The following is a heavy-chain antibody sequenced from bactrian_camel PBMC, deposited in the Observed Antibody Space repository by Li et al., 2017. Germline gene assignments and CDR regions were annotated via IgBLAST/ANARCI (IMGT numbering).Heavy chain of an antibody. Sequence: HVQLVESGGGSVQAGGSLRLSCTYSGNTFIRNCMGWSRQAEGQQREGVAGIADDGSTSYADSVKGRFTISKDDAKNTLYLQMDSLKPQDTAMYYCGRWTTTCSGRACACAVVPESDYDNWGQGTQVTVS. J-gene: IGHJ4*01. D-gene: IGHD2*01. CDR1: GNTFIRNC. CDR3: GRWTTTCSGRACACAVVPESDYDN. V-gene: IGHV3S53*01. CDR2: IADDGST.